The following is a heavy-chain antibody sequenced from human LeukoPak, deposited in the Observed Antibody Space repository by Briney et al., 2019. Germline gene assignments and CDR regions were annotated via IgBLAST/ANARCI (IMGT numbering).Heavy chain of an antibody. V-gene: IGHV4-30-4*01. J-gene: IGHJ3*02. D-gene: IGHD3-3*01. CDR1: GGSISSGDYY. Sequence: SETLSLTCTVSGGSISSGDYYWSWIRQPPGKGLEWIGYIYYSGSTYYNPSLKSRVTISVDTSKNQFSLKLSSVTAADTAVYYCARALYYDFWSGYCDAFDIWGQRTMVTVSS. CDR3: ARALYYDFWSGYCDAFDI. CDR2: IYYSGST.